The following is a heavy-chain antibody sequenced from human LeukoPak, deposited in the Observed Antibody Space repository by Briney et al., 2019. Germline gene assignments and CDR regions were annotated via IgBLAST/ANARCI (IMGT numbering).Heavy chain of an antibody. CDR1: GYTFTSYG. D-gene: IGHD6-19*01. Sequence: ASVKVSCKASGYTFTSYGISWVRQAPGQGLEWMGWINLNSGDTNYAQKFQGRVTMTTDTSTSTAYMELRSLRSDDTAVYYCARGLQENLAWLQAFSAFDIWGQGTMVTVSS. CDR2: INLNSGDT. V-gene: IGHV1-18*01. CDR3: ARGLQENLAWLQAFSAFDI. J-gene: IGHJ3*02.